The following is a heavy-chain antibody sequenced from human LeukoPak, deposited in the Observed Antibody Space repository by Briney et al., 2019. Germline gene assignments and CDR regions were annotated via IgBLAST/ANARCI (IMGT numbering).Heavy chain of an antibody. V-gene: IGHV3-9*01. Sequence: GRSLRLSCAASGFTFYDYAMHWVRHAPGKGLEGVSGISWNSGSIGYADSVKGRFTISRDNAKNSLYLQMNSLRAEDTALYYCAKGRLVPDSSGYYPIFDYWGQGTPVTVSS. J-gene: IGHJ4*02. CDR3: AKGRLVPDSSGYYPIFDY. CDR1: GFTFYDYA. D-gene: IGHD3-22*01. CDR2: ISWNSGSI.